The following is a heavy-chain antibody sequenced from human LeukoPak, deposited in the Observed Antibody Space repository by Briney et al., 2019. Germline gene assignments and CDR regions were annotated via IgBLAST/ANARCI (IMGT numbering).Heavy chain of an antibody. CDR1: GFRVGSYY. V-gene: IGHV3-11*01. D-gene: IGHD6-13*01. CDR2: VGSSEKHK. CDR3: AREQGYRFAN. Sequence: PGGSLRLSCAASGFRVGSYYTSWVRRAPGKGLEWVAVVGSSEKHKGHADSVKGRFTICRDDAKNSVYLQMNSLRVEDTAIYYCAREQGYRFANWGEGALVTV. J-gene: IGHJ4*02.